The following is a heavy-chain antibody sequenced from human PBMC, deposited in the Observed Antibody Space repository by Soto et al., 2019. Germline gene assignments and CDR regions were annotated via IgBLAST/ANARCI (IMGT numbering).Heavy chain of an antibody. CDR3: AKFGFGRPYDDVWSARIVSWFDP. CDR1: GFTVSSNY. J-gene: IGHJ5*02. Sequence: GGSLRLSCAASGFTVSSNYMSWVRQAPGKGLEWVSVIYSGGSTYYADSVKGRFTISRDNSKNTLYLQMNSLRAEDTAVYYCAKFGFGRPYDDVWSARIVSWFDPWGQETLVSISS. D-gene: IGHD3-3*01. CDR2: IYSGGST. V-gene: IGHV3-53*01.